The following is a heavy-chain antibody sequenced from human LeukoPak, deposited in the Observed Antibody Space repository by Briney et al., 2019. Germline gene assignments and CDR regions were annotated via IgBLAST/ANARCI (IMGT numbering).Heavy chain of an antibody. Sequence: SETLSLTCTVSGGSISSGGYYWSWIRQHPGKGLEGIGYIYYSGSTYYNPSLKSRVTISVDTSKNRFSLKLSSVTAADTAVYYCASGASYCSSTSCYLRGYSNYYFDYWGQGTLVTVSS. CDR3: ASGASYCSSTSCYLRGYSNYYFDY. CDR1: GGSISSGGYY. D-gene: IGHD2-2*01. V-gene: IGHV4-31*03. J-gene: IGHJ4*02. CDR2: IYYSGST.